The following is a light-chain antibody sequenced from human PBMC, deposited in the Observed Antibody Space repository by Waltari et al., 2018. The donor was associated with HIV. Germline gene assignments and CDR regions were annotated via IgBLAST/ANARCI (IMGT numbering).Light chain of an antibody. CDR2: EVS. CDR3: CSYTTTNNFVL. Sequence: LPQPPSFSGSPGRALPISGTGTSSDVVGNGYASWYQQHPGQGPRFLIYEVSNRPSGVSSRFSGSKSGNTASLTISGLQAEDEADYYCCSYTTTNNFVLFGGGTKLTVL. CDR1: SSDVVGNGY. V-gene: IGLV2-14*01. J-gene: IGLJ2*01.